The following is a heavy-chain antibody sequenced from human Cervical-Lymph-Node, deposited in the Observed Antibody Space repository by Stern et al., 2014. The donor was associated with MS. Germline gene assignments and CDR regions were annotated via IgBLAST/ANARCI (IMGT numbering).Heavy chain of an antibody. Sequence: VHLVESGGGVVQPGRSLRLSCTATGFTFSRYSMHWVRQAPGKGLEWVAVVSNDGADIHYADSVKGRCRISRDNFPNTEDLHKNSLTGEDAAVYYCAKPSTETNPRYLDFWGQGSLVTVSP. D-gene: IGHD1-14*01. CDR3: AKPSTETNPRYLDF. J-gene: IGHJ4*02. CDR1: GFTFSRYS. V-gene: IGHV3-30*04. CDR2: VSNDGADI.